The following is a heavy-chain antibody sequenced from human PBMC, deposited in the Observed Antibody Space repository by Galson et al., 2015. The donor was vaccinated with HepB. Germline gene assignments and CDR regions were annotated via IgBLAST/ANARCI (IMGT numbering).Heavy chain of an antibody. CDR2: IIPILGIA. CDR3: ARDLAWFGESNTG. CDR1: GGTFSSYA. V-gene: IGHV1-69*04. D-gene: IGHD3-10*01. J-gene: IGHJ4*02. Sequence: SVKVSCKASGGTFSSYAISWVRQAPGQGLEWMGRIIPILGIANYAQKFQGRVTITADKSTSTAYMELSSLRSEDSAGYYCARDLAWFGESNTGWGQGTLVTVSS.